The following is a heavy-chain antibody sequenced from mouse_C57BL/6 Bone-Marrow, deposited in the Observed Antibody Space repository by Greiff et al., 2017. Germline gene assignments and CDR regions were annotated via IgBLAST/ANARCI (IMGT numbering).Heavy chain of an antibody. D-gene: IGHD3-2*02. Sequence: EVKVVESGGDLVKPGGSLKLSCAASGFTFSSYGMSWVRQTPDKRLEWVATIRSGGSYTYYPDSLKGRFTISRDNAKTTLYMQMSSLKSEDTAMYYWARHDSSGNDWYFDVGGTGTTVTVSS. CDR2: IRSGGSYT. CDR1: GFTFSSYG. V-gene: IGHV5-6*01. J-gene: IGHJ1*03. CDR3: ARHDSSGNDWYFDV.